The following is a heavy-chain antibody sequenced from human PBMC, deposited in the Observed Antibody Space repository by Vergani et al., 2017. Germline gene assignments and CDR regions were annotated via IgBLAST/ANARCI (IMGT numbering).Heavy chain of an antibody. CDR3: ARTESFILRYFHWAL. J-gene: IGHJ4*02. Sequence: LHLQESGSGLVKPPETPSPTCNLPCGSIPRRCYYWGWIRQPPGKGLEWIGNIYHSGGAYYNPSLKGRVTISVDTSKNQFSLEVTSVTAAGTALCFCARTESFILRYFHWALWGQGTLVTVSS. CDR1: CGSIPRRCYY. V-gene: IGHV4-39*05. CDR2: IYHSGGA. D-gene: IGHD3-9*01.